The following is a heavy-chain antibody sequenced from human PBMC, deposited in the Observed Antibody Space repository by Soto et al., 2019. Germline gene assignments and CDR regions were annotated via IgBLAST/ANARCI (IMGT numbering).Heavy chain of an antibody. CDR2: IYYSGST. D-gene: IGHD6-19*01. J-gene: IGHJ4*02. CDR3: ACLAAVAASGDFDY. V-gene: IGHV4-59*08. Sequence: SETLSLTCTVSGGSISSYYWSWIRPPPGKGLEWIGYIYYSGSTNYNPSLKSRVTISVDTSKNQFSLKLSSVTAADTAVYYCACLAAVAASGDFDYWGQGTLVTVSS. CDR1: GGSISSYY.